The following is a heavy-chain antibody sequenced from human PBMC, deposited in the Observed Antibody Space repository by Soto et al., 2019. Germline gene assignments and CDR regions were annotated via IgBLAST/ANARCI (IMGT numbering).Heavy chain of an antibody. CDR1: GGSISSGGYY. J-gene: IGHJ4*02. CDR3: ARGDPGGDVDY. CDR2: IYYSGST. D-gene: IGHD2-21*02. V-gene: IGHV4-31*03. Sequence: QVQLQESGPGLVKPSQTLSLTCTVSGGSISSGGYYWSWIRQHPGKGREWIGYIYYSGSTYYNLSLKSRVTISVDTSKNQFSLKLSAVTAADTAVYYCARGDPGGDVDYWGQGTIVTVSS.